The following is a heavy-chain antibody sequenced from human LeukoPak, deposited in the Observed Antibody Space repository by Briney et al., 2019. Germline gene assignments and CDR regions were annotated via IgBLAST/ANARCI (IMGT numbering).Heavy chain of an antibody. Sequence: SETLSLTCTVSGGSISSYYWSWIRQPPGKGLEWIGRIYTSGSTNYNPPLKSRVTISVDTSKNQFSLKLSSVTAADTAVYYCARDNLDYYMDVWGKGTTVTVSS. V-gene: IGHV4-4*08. J-gene: IGHJ6*03. CDR3: ARDNLDYYMDV. CDR2: IYTSGST. CDR1: GGSISSYY.